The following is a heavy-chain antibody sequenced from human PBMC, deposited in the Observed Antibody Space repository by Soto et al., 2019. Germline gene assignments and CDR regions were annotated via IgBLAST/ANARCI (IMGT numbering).Heavy chain of an antibody. CDR2: ISGSGGST. CDR1: GFTFSSYA. CDR3: AKGSQGAVVVVAATLRWPNWFDP. J-gene: IGHJ5*02. V-gene: IGHV3-23*01. D-gene: IGHD2-15*01. Sequence: PGGSLRLSCAASGFTFSSYAMSWVRQAPGKGLEWASAISGSGGSTYYADSVKGRFTISRDNSKNTLYLQMNSLRAEDTAVYYCAKGSQGAVVVVAATLRWPNWFDPWGQGTLVTVSS.